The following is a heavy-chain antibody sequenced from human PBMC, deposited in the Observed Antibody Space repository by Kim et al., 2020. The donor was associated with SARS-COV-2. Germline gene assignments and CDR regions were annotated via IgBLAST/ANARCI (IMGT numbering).Heavy chain of an antibody. J-gene: IGHJ6*02. CDR1: GFTFSSYA. D-gene: IGHD3-16*01. V-gene: IGHV3-30*04. CDR2: ISYDGTKK. Sequence: GGSLRLSCAASGFTFSSYAMHWVRQAPGKGLEWVAVISYDGTKKYYADSVKGRFTISRDNSKNRLYLQMNSLRGEDTAVYYCAKGGDVEQGDYYYYYGLDVWGQGTTVTVSS. CDR3: AKGGDVEQGDYYYYYGLDV.